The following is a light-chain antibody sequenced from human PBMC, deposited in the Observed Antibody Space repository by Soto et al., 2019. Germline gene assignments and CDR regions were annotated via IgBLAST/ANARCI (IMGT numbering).Light chain of an antibody. Sequence: QSVLTQPASVSGSPGQSITISCTGTSSDVGHYNYVSWYQQHPGNAPKLMIYDVSIRPSGVSDRFSGSKSGNTASLTISGLQAEDEADYYCCSYTKTTSRVFGTGTKVTV. J-gene: IGLJ1*01. CDR2: DVS. V-gene: IGLV2-14*03. CDR1: SSDVGHYNY. CDR3: CSYTKTTSRV.